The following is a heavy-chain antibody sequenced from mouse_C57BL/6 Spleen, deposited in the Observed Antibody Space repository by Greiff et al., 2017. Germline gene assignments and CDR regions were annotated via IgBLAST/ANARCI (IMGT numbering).Heavy chain of an antibody. D-gene: IGHD2-3*01. J-gene: IGHJ4*01. CDR3: TTRVYDGY. Sequence: EVKLMESGAELVRPGASVKLSCTASGFNIKDDYMHWVKQRPEQGLEWIGWIDPENGDTEYASKFQGKATITADTSSNTAYLQLSSLTSEDTAVYYCTTRVYDGYWGQGTSVTVSS. CDR1: GFNIKDDY. V-gene: IGHV14-4*01. CDR2: IDPENGDT.